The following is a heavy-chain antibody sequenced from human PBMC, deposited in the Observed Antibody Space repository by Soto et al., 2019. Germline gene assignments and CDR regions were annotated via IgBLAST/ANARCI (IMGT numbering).Heavy chain of an antibody. CDR1: GYSFTTYC. D-gene: IGHD2-2*01. J-gene: IGHJ6*02. V-gene: IGHV5-10-1*01. Sequence: ESLKISCKGSGYSFTTYCITWVRQMPGQGLEWMGRIDPSDSYTHYNPAFQGHVTISADRSISTAYLQWSTLKASDTAMYYCARMSCSRTTSYYGMDVWGQGTAVTVSS. CDR3: ARMSCSRTTSYYGMDV. CDR2: IDPSDSYT.